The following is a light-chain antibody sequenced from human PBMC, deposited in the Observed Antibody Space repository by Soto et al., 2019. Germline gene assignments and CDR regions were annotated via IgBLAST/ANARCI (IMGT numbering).Light chain of an antibody. Sequence: EIVMTQSPATLSVSPGERATLSCRASQSVSSDLAWYHQKPGQAPRLLISGASTRATGIPDRFSGSGSGTDFTLTISRLEPEDSAVYYCQQYGSSPTWTFGQGTKVDIK. J-gene: IGKJ1*01. CDR1: QSVSSD. CDR3: QQYGSSPTWT. V-gene: IGKV3-20*01. CDR2: GAS.